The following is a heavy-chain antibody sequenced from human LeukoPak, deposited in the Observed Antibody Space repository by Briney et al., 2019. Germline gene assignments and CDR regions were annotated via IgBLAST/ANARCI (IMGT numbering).Heavy chain of an antibody. J-gene: IGHJ4*02. V-gene: IGHV3-48*01. CDR3: ARDGVEMATIVHYFDY. CDR1: GFTFSSYS. D-gene: IGHD5-24*01. CDR2: ISSSSSTI. Sequence: GGPLRLSCAASGFTFSSYSMNWVRQAPGKGLEWVSYISSSSSTIYYADSVKGRFTISRDNAKNSLYLQMNSLRAEDTAVYYCARDGVEMATIVHYFDYWGQGTLVTVSS.